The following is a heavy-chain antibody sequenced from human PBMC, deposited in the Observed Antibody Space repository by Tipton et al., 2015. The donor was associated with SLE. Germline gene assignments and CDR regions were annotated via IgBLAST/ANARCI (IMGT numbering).Heavy chain of an antibody. V-gene: IGHV4-39*01. CDR2: IYHTGRT. CDR3: ARLDYDTYYFDY. D-gene: IGHD3-16*01. CDR1: GGSISSSSYY. Sequence: TLSLTCTVSGGSISSSSYYWSWIRQPPGKGLEWTGSIYHTGRTYYNPSLKSRVTISVDTSKSQFSLKLNSVTAADTAVYYCARLDYDTYYFDYWGQGTLVTVSS. J-gene: IGHJ4*02.